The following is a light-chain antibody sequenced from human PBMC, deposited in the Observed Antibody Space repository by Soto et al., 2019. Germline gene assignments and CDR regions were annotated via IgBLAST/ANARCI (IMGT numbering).Light chain of an antibody. Sequence: DIQMTQSPSSVSASLGARVTITCRASQHISTWLVWYQQKPGKAPQLLIYAASSLQTGVPSRFSGSGSGTYFSLTISSLQPEDSATYYCQQANSFPFTFGQGTRLEI. CDR3: QQANSFPFT. J-gene: IGKJ2*01. CDR2: AAS. CDR1: QHISTW. V-gene: IGKV1-12*01.